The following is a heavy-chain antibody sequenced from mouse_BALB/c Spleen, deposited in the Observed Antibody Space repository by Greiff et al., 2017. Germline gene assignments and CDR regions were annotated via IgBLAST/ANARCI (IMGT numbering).Heavy chain of an antibody. CDR1: GYTFTSYW. CDR3: ARRGEGLAY. J-gene: IGHJ3*01. CDR2: IAPGSGST. V-gene: IGHV1S41*01. Sequence: DLVKPGASVKLSCKASGYTFTSYWINWIKQKPGQGLEWIGRIAPGSGSTYYNEMFKGKATLTVDTSSSTAYIQLSSVSSEDSAVYLGARRGEGLAYWGQGTLVTVSA.